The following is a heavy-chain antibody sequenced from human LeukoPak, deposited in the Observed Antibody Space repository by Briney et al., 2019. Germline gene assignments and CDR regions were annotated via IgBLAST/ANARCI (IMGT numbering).Heavy chain of an antibody. Sequence: ESGPTLVNPTQTLTLTCTFSGFSLSTSGMCVSWIRQPPGKALEWLARIDWDDDKYYSTSLKTRLTISKDTSKNQVVLTMTNMDPVDTATYYCARISSGFDRGSVWGQGTLVTVSS. CDR3: ARISSGFDRGSV. CDR2: IDWDDDK. D-gene: IGHD3-22*01. CDR1: GFSLSTSGMC. V-gene: IGHV2-70*11. J-gene: IGHJ4*02.